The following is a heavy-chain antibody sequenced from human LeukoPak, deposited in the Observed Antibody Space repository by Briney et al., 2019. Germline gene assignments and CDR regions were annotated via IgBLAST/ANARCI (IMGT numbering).Heavy chain of an antibody. Sequence: GGSLRLSCAASGFTFNTYALSWVRQAPGKGLEWVSAISGSGGVTYYADSVKGRFTISRDNSKNTLYLQMNSLRAEDTAVYYCAKDYGSGSYYNVNFNWFGPWGQGTLVTVSS. CDR1: GFTFNTYA. V-gene: IGHV3-23*01. D-gene: IGHD3-10*01. J-gene: IGHJ5*02. CDR3: AKDYGSGSYYNVNFNWFGP. CDR2: ISGSGGVT.